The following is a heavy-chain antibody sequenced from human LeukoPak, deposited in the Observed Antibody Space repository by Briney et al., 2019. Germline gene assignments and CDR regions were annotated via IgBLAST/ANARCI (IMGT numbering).Heavy chain of an antibody. J-gene: IGHJ4*02. D-gene: IGHD6-19*01. CDR1: GFTFSSYA. Sequence: GGSLRLSCAASGFTFSSYAMSWVRQAPGKGLEWVSAISGSGGSTYYADSVKGRFTISRDNSKNTLYLQMNSLRGEDTAVYYCARMTRRGMAGPFDFWGQGTLVTVSS. CDR2: ISGSGGST. V-gene: IGHV3-23*01. CDR3: ARMTRRGMAGPFDF.